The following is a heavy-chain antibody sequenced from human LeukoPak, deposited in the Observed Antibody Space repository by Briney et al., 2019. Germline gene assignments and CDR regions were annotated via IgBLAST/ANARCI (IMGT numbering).Heavy chain of an antibody. CDR3: ARQVATRLDP. CDR2: ISSSSSYI. D-gene: IGHD5-12*01. Sequence: GSLRLSCAASGLTFSSYSMNWVRQAPGKGLEWVSSISSSSSYIYYADSVKGRFTISRDNAKNSLYLQMNSLRAEDTAVYYCARQVATRLDPWGQGTLVTVSS. J-gene: IGHJ5*02. CDR1: GLTFSSYS. V-gene: IGHV3-21*01.